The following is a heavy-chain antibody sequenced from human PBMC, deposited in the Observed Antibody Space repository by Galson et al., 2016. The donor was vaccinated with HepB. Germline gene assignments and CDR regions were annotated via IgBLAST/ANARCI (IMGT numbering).Heavy chain of an antibody. D-gene: IGHD1-26*01. V-gene: IGHV3-30*03. CDR1: GFTFSSYG. J-gene: IGHJ3*01. Sequence: SLRLSCAASGFTFSSYGMHWVRQAPGKGLEWVAVISYDGSNRYYADSVKGRFTISRDNSKNTLYLQMNSLGAEDTAVYYCASPSGRYSVHTFDLWGQGTMVTVSS. CDR2: ISYDGSNR. CDR3: ASPSGRYSVHTFDL.